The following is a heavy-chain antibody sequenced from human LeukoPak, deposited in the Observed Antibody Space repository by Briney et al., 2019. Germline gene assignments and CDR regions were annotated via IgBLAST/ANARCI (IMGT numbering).Heavy chain of an antibody. D-gene: IGHD3-10*01. Sequence: ASVKVSCKVSGYTLTELSMHWVRQAPGKGLEWMGGFDPEDGETIYAQKFQGRVTMTEDTSTDTAYMELSSLRSEDTAVYYCARPYKPLRGGHYYGSGSLSFFAYWGQGTLVTVSS. CDR3: ARPYKPLRGGHYYGSGSLSFFAY. CDR2: FDPEDGET. CDR1: GYTLTELS. J-gene: IGHJ4*02. V-gene: IGHV1-24*01.